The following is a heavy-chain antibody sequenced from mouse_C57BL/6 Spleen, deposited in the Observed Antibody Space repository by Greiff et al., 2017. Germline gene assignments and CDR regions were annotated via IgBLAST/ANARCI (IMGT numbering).Heavy chain of an antibody. Sequence: VPGVESGPGLVAPSQSLSITCTVSGFSLTSYGVDWVRQPPGKGLAWLGVIWGGGSTNYNSALMSRLSLSQDNSNSQVFLKMNSLQTDDTAMYYGAKRGDLLGDAMDYWGQGTSVTVSS. V-gene: IGHV2-9*01. CDR3: AKRGDLLGDAMDY. CDR2: IWGGGST. J-gene: IGHJ4*01. CDR1: GFSLTSYG. D-gene: IGHD2-1*01.